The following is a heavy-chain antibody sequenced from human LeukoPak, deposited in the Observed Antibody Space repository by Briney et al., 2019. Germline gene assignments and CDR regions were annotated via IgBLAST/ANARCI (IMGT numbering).Heavy chain of an antibody. Sequence: PSETLSLTCAVYGGSFSGYYWSWIRQPPGKGLEWIGEINHSGSTNYNPSLKSRVTISVDTSKNQFSLKLSSVTAADTAVYYCARDKLLWFGELLRSFDYWGQGTLVTVSS. CDR3: ARDKLLWFGELLRSFDY. CDR1: GGSFSGYY. J-gene: IGHJ4*02. V-gene: IGHV4-34*01. D-gene: IGHD3-10*01. CDR2: INHSGST.